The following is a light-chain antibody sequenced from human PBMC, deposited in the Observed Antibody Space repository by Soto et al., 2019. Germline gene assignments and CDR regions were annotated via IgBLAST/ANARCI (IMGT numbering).Light chain of an antibody. J-gene: IGKJ1*01. CDR1: QTISSW. CDR3: QQYNSYSSRT. CDR2: KAS. V-gene: IGKV1-5*03. Sequence: DIQMTQSPSTLSGSVGDRVTITCRASQTISSWLAWYQQKPGKAPKLLIYKASSLESGVPSRFSGSGSGTEFTLTISSLQPDDFATYYCQQYNSYSSRTFGQGTKVDIK.